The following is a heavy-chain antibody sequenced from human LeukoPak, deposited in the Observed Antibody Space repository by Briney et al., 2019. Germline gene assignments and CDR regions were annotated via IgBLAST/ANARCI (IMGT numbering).Heavy chain of an antibody. Sequence: QAGRSLGPVWVTATFSFNEYGMHSVRQAAGEGLEWVTFLVHDATNEYYAYSVRGRFTVSRDNSKHTLYLQMNSLGSEDTAVYFCANRACYGDCSSRHFLHIWGQGTKVTVSS. CDR2: LVHDATNE. CDR3: ANRACYGDCSSRHFLHI. J-gene: IGHJ3*02. D-gene: IGHD2-21*02. V-gene: IGHV3-30*02. CDR1: TFSFNEYG.